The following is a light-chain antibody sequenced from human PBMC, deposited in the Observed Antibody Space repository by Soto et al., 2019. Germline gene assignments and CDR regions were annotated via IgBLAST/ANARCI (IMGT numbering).Light chain of an antibody. Sequence: DIQMTQSPSTLSASVGDRVTITCRASQTISWWLAWYQQRPGKAPNLLIYKASSLESGVPSRFSGSGSGTEFTLTISSLQPDDFATYYCQQYHSSPVTFGGGTKVEIK. J-gene: IGKJ4*01. CDR1: QTISWW. CDR2: KAS. CDR3: QQYHSSPVT. V-gene: IGKV1-5*03.